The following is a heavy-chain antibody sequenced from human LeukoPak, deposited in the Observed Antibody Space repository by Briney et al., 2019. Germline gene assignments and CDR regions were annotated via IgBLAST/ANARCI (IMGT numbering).Heavy chain of an antibody. D-gene: IGHD6-25*01. CDR1: GYTFSDYG. CDR2: ISYSGVVK. Sequence: GGSLRLSCTASGYTFSDYGMHWVRQAPGKGLEWLSVISYSGVVKFYADSVKGRFTISRDNSKNTLYLQMNNLADEDTAVYYCSKDGAVLTSGIAANSHEYWGQGTLVTVSS. CDR3: SKDGAVLTSGIAANSHEY. V-gene: IGHV3-30*18. J-gene: IGHJ4*02.